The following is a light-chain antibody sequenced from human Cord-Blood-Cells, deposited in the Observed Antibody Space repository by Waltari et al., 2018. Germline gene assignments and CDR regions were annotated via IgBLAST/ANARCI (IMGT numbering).Light chain of an antibody. CDR2: DAS. CDR1: KDIRNY. V-gene: IGKV1-33*01. J-gene: IGKJ2*01. CDR3: QQYDNLPPYT. Sequence: DIQMTQSPSSLSASVGHRVTITCQASKDIRNYLNWYQQEPGKDPKLLIYDASNLETGVPSRFSGSGSGTDFTFTISSLQPEDIATYYCQQYDNLPPYTFGQGTKLEIK.